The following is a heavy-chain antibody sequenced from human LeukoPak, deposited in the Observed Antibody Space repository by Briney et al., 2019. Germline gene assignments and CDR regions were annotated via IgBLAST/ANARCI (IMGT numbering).Heavy chain of an antibody. CDR1: GFTFSSYG. J-gene: IGHJ6*04. CDR3: AELGITMIGGV. D-gene: IGHD3-10*02. V-gene: IGHV3-30*18. CDR2: ISYDGSNK. Sequence: GGSLRLSCAASGFTFSSYGVHWVRQAPGKGLEWVAVISYDGSNKYYADSVKGRFTISRDNSKNTLYLQMNSLRAEDTAVYYCAELGITMIGGVWGKGTTVTVSS.